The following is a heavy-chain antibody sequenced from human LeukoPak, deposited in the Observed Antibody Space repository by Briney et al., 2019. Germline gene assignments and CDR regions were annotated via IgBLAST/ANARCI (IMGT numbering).Heavy chain of an antibody. CDR2: ISGSGGST. CDR1: GFTFSSYA. Sequence: GGSLRLSCAASGFTFSSYAMSWVRQAPGKGLEWVSPISGSGGSTYYADSVKGRFTISRDNSKNTLYLQMNSLRAEDTAVYYCAKDPGVVPAHYFDYWGQGTLVTVSS. D-gene: IGHD2-2*01. J-gene: IGHJ4*02. CDR3: AKDPGVVPAHYFDY. V-gene: IGHV3-23*01.